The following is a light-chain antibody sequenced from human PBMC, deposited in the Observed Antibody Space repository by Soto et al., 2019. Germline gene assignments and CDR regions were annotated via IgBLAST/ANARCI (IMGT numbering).Light chain of an antibody. J-gene: IGKJ1*01. CDR2: AAS. Sequence: EIVLTQSPGSLSSSPGESVTISCRASQRGSSSYLAWYQQTPGPAPRLLIYAASSRATGIADRFSGSGSGTDFTLTISRLEPEDFAGYSCQQYGSAPWTFGQGTKVEIK. CDR1: QRGSSSY. V-gene: IGKV3-20*01. CDR3: QQYGSAPWT.